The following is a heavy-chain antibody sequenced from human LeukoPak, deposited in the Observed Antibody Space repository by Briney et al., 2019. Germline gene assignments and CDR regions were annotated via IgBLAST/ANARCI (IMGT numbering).Heavy chain of an antibody. D-gene: IGHD2-8*02. CDR3: ARARSRTDFDY. CDR2: IYHSGST. Sequence: SETLSLTCTVSGYSISSGYYWGWIRQPPGKGLEWIGSIYHSGSTYYNPSLKSRVTISVDRSKNQFSLKLSSVTAADTAVYYCARARSRTDFDYWGQGTLVTVSS. J-gene: IGHJ4*02. CDR1: GYSISSGYY. V-gene: IGHV4-38-2*02.